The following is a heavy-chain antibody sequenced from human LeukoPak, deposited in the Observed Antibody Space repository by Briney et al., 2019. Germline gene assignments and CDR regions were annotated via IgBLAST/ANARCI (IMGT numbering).Heavy chain of an antibody. CDR3: VRKFSYSSSAYNPHYFDS. J-gene: IGHJ4*02. CDR2: INWNGGST. Sequence: PGGSLRLSCAASGFKFDDFGMSWVRQVPGKGLEWVSGINWNGGSTAYADSVRGRFTISRDDAENSLHLQMDSLRAEDTALYFCVRKFSYSSSAYNPHYFDSWGQGALVTVS. CDR1: GFKFDDFG. V-gene: IGHV3-20*04. D-gene: IGHD6-13*01.